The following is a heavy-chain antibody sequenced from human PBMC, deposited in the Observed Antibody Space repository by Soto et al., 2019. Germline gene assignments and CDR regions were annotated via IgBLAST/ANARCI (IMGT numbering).Heavy chain of an antibody. CDR3: ARVRIMITFGGVIVRKYFDY. CDR1: GGSFSGYY. J-gene: IGHJ4*02. CDR2: INHSGST. D-gene: IGHD3-16*02. V-gene: IGHV4-34*01. Sequence: ASETLSLTCAVYGGSFSGYYWSWIRQPPGKGLEWIGEINHSGSTNYNPSLKSRVTISVDTSKNQFSLKLSSVTAADTAVYYCARVRIMITFGGVIVRKYFDYWGQGTLVTVSS.